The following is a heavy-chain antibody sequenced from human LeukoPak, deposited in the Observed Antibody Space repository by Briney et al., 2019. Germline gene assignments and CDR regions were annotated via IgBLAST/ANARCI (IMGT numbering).Heavy chain of an antibody. CDR2: ISSRDTTE. CDR1: GFTFSSYE. Sequence: QPGGSLRLSCAASGFTFSSYEMSWVRQAPGKGLEWVSYISSRDTTEKYADSVKGRFTISRDNARTSLYLEMNSLRVDDTAVYYCVRGELLNYFVYWGQGTLVTVSS. CDR3: VRGELLNYFVY. D-gene: IGHD1-26*01. J-gene: IGHJ4*02. V-gene: IGHV3-48*03.